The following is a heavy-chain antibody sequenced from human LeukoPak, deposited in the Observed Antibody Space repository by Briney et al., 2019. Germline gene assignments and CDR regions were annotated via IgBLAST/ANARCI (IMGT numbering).Heavy chain of an antibody. J-gene: IGHJ4*02. CDR1: GGSLSDNY. CDR2: IYTSGST. D-gene: IGHD3-22*01. CDR3: ARAGYYYDSSGHGYYFDY. V-gene: IGHV4-4*07. Sequence: SETLSLTCTVSGGSLSDNYWNWIRQPPGKGLEWIGRIYTSGSTNYNPSLKSRVTMSVDTSKNQFSLKLSPVTAADTAVYYCARAGYYYDSSGHGYYFDYWGQGTLVTVSS.